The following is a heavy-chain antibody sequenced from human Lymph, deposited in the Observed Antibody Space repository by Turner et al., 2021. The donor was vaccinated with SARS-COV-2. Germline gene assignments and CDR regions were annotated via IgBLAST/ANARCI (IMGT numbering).Heavy chain of an antibody. CDR1: GASISSSTYY. CDR2: IYYSGST. V-gene: IGHV4-39*01. D-gene: IGHD2-21*02. CDR3: ARQRLTRYGMDV. Sequence: QLQLQESGPGLVKPSETLSLTCTVSGASISSSTYYWGWIRQPPGKGLEWIGSIYYSGSTYQNPSLKSRVTISVDPSKNQISLKLSSVTAADTAVYYCARQRLTRYGMDVRGQGTTVTVSS. J-gene: IGHJ6*02.